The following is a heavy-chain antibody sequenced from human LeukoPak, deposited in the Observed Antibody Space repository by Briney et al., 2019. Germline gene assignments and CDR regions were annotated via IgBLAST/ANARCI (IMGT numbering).Heavy chain of an antibody. CDR2: INPSGGST. J-gene: IGHJ5*02. CDR3: ARDLVVMVRGVGSWFDP. CDR1: GYTFTSYY. Sequence: GASVKVSCKASGYTFTSYYMHWVRQAPGQGLEWMGIINPSGGSTSYAQKFQGRVTMTRDTSTSTVYMELSSLRSEDTAVYYCARDLVVMVRGVGSWFDPWGQGTLVTVSS. D-gene: IGHD3-10*01. V-gene: IGHV1-46*01.